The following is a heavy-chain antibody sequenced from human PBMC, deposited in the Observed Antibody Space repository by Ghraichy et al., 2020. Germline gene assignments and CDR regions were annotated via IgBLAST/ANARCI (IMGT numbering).Heavy chain of an antibody. Sequence: GGSLRLSCEASGFTFDDYTMHWVRQAPGKGLEWVALISWDGDNTHYVESVRGRFTISRDNSKDSLSLRMNSLRTEDTAFYYCAKDTGKGSSWDYFDYWGQGTLVTVSS. CDR1: GFTFDDYT. J-gene: IGHJ4*02. CDR2: ISWDGDNT. V-gene: IGHV3-43*01. CDR3: AKDTGKGSSWDYFDY. D-gene: IGHD6-13*01.